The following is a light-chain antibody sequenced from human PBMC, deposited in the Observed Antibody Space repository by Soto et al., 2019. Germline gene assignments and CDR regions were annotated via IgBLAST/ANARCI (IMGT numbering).Light chain of an antibody. CDR1: QSVGSN. V-gene: IGKV3-15*01. CDR3: QQYNNWPPDRT. Sequence: EIVMTQSPATLSVSPGERATLSCRASQSVGSNLAWYQLKPGQAPRLLIYGASTRATGIPGRFSGSGSGPDFALTISSLQSEDFAIYFCQQYNNWPPDRTFGQGTKVEIK. J-gene: IGKJ1*01. CDR2: GAS.